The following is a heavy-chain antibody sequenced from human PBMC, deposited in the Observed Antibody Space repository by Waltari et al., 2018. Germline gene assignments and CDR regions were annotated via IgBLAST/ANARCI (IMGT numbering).Heavy chain of an antibody. Sequence: EVQLVESGGGLVQPGGSLRLSCVVSGFSFSRSWMGWVRQPPGKGREWVGNRKPDGSEKYHVDSVKGRFTISRDNAKNSLYLQMNSLRVEDTAVYYCVRDFAARTTDYWGQGTLVTVSS. CDR3: VRDFAARTTDY. V-gene: IGHV3-7*03. CDR1: GFSFSRSW. CDR2: RKPDGSEK. J-gene: IGHJ4*02.